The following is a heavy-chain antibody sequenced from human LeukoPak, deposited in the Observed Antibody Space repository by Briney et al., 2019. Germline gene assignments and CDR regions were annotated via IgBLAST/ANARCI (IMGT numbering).Heavy chain of an antibody. Sequence: GGSLRLSCAASGFTFSSYSMNWVRQAPGKGLEWVSSISSSSSYIYYADSVKGRFTISRDNAKNSPYLQMNSLRAEDTAVYYCARESLGGFDIWGQGTMVTVSS. CDR1: GFTFSSYS. CDR2: ISSSSSYI. V-gene: IGHV3-21*01. J-gene: IGHJ3*02. CDR3: ARESLGGFDI.